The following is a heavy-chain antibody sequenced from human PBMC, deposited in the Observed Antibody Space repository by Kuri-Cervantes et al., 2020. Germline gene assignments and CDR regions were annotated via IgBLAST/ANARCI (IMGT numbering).Heavy chain of an antibody. CDR1: GFTFDDYA. D-gene: IGHD3-22*01. V-gene: IGHV3-9*01. J-gene: IGHJ6*02. Sequence: SLKISCAASGFTFDDYAMHWVRQAPGKGLEWVSGISWNSGSIGYADPVKGRFTISRDNAKNSLNLQMNSLRAEDTAVYYCAKDLGYYESSGYYYDYYYGMDVWGQGTTVTVSS. CDR2: ISWNSGSI. CDR3: AKDLGYYESSGYYYDYYYGMDV.